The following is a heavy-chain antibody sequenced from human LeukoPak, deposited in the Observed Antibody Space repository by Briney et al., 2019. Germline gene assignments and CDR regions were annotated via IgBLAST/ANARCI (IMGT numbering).Heavy chain of an antibody. CDR2: VNSDGRST. V-gene: IGHV3-74*01. CDR3: ARGGNTAIFS. Sequence: PGGSLRLSCAASGFTFSTSWMHWVRQVPGKGLVWVSRVNSDGRSTTYADSVKGRFTISRDNAQNTLFLQMNSLRAEDTAVYYCARGGNTAIFSWGQGALVTVSS. J-gene: IGHJ5*02. CDR1: GFTFSTSW. D-gene: IGHD3-3*02.